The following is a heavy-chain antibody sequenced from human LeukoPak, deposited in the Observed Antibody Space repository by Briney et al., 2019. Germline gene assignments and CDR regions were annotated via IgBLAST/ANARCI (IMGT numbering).Heavy chain of an antibody. J-gene: IGHJ4*02. D-gene: IGHD6-13*01. CDR2: ISGSGGST. Sequence: GGSLRLSCAASGFTFSYYWMTWVRQAPGKGLEWVSAISGSGGSTYYADSVKGRFTISRDNSKNTLYLQMNSLRAEDMAVYYCAKVAAAGTPYYFDYWGQGTLVTVSS. V-gene: IGHV3-23*01. CDR1: GFTFSYYW. CDR3: AKVAAAGTPYYFDY.